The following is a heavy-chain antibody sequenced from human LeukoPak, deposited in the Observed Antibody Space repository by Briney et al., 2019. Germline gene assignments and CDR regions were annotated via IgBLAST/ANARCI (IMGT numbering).Heavy chain of an antibody. Sequence: ASVKVSCKASGYTFTGYYMHWVRQAPGQGLEWMGWINPNSGGTNYAQKFQGRVTMTRDTSISTAYMELSRLRSDDTAVYYCARATIRLHFSSSFSYWGQGTLVTVSS. CDR3: ARATIRLHFSSSFSY. V-gene: IGHV1-2*02. CDR2: INPNSGGT. D-gene: IGHD6-13*01. CDR1: GYTFTGYY. J-gene: IGHJ4*02.